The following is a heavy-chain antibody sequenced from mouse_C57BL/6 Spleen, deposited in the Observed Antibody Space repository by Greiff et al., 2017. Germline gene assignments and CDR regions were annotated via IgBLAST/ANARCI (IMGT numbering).Heavy chain of an antibody. CDR3: ARGGGFRPFAD. CDR1: GYTFTTSP. V-gene: IGHV1-47*01. Sequence: QVQLQQSGAELVKPGASVKMSCKASGYTFTTSPIAWMKQNHGKSLEWLGNFHPYSDDTKYNDQFKGKATLTVDNSSSTVYLELSRLTSDDSAVFDCARGGGFRPFADWGKGTLGTVSA. CDR2: FHPYSDDT. J-gene: IGHJ3*01.